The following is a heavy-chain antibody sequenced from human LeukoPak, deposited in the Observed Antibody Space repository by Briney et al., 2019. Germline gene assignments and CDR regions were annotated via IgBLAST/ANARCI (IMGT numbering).Heavy chain of an antibody. CDR1: GGSFSGYY. D-gene: IGHD6-13*01. V-gene: IGHV4-34*01. CDR3: ARGVWRGGYSSSWYPRSWYFDL. CDR2: INHSGST. Sequence: SETLSLTCTVSGGSFSGYYWSWIRQPPGKGLEWIGEINHSGSTCYNPSLKSRVTISVDTSKNQFSLKLSSVTAADTAVYYCARGVWRGGYSSSWYPRSWYFDLWGRGTLVTVSS. J-gene: IGHJ2*01.